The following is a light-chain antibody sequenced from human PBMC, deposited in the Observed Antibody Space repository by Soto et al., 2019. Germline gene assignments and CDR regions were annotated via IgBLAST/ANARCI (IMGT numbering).Light chain of an antibody. CDR2: KAS. CDR3: YPGA. J-gene: IGKJ1*01. Sequence: DIQMTQSPSTLSASVGDRVTITCRASQTINRWLAWYQQKPGEAPKLLIYKASVLESGVPSRFSSNVTLTECTLTTNGLQPYDVATYNSYPGAFGQGTKVDIK. V-gene: IGKV1-5*03. CDR1: QTINRW.